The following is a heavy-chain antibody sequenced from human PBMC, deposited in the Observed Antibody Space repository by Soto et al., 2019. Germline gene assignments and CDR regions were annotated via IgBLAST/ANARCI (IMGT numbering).Heavy chain of an antibody. D-gene: IGHD3-3*01. CDR3: AAERYYDFWSGYYSPYGMDV. Sequence: EASVKVSCKASGFTFTSSAVQWVRQARGQRLEWIGWIVVGSGNTNYAQKFQERVTITRDMSTSTAYMELSSLRSEDTAVYYCAAERYYDFWSGYYSPYGMDVWGQGTTVTVSS. J-gene: IGHJ6*02. CDR1: GFTFTSSA. V-gene: IGHV1-58*01. CDR2: IVVGSGNT.